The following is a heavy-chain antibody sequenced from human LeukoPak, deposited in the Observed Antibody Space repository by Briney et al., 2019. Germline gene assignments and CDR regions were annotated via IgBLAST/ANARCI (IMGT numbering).Heavy chain of an antibody. Sequence: PGGSLRLSCAASGFTFSSYAMHWVRQAPGKGLEWVAVISYDGSNKYYADSVKGRFTISRDNSKNTLYLQMNSLRAEDTAVYYCARPARMVRGVIPYYFDYWGQGTLVTVSS. V-gene: IGHV3-30-3*01. CDR1: GFTFSSYA. CDR3: ARPARMVRGVIPYYFDY. CDR2: ISYDGSNK. J-gene: IGHJ4*02. D-gene: IGHD3-10*01.